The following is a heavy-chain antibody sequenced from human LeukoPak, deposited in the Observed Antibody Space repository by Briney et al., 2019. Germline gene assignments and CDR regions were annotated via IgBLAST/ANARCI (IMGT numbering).Heavy chain of an antibody. D-gene: IGHD6-19*01. CDR3: ARDRRYTISSGWYRRENWFDP. CDR2: ISYDGSNK. J-gene: IGHJ5*02. CDR1: GFIFSSYA. Sequence: GGSLRLSCAASGFIFSSYAMHWVRQAPGKGLEWVAVISYDGSNKYYADSVKGRFTISRDNSKNTLYLQMNSLRAEDTAVYYCARDRRYTISSGWYRRENWFDPWGQGTLVTVSS. V-gene: IGHV3-30*04.